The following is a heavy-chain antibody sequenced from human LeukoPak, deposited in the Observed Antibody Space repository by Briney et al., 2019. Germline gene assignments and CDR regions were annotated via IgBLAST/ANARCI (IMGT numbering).Heavy chain of an antibody. CDR3: AREVRRIQLWLRGWYFDL. CDR1: GGPFSGYY. J-gene: IGHJ2*01. D-gene: IGHD5-18*01. CDR2: INHSGST. Sequence: SETLSLTCAVYGGPFSGYYWSWIRQPPGKGLEWIGEINHSGSTNYNPSLKSRVTISVDTSKNQFSLKLSSVTAADTAVYYCAREVRRIQLWLRGWYFDLWGRGTLVTVSS. V-gene: IGHV4-34*01.